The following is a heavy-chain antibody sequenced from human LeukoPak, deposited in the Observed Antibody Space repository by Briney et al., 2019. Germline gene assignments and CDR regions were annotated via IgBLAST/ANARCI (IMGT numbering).Heavy chain of an antibody. Sequence: GGSLRLSCVASVFTYSSYSMNWVRQAPGKGLEWVSYISSSSSTIYYADSVKGRFTISRDNAKNSLYLQVNSLRDEDTAVYYCAKDQGGYYYDSSGYYDYWGQGTLVTVSS. CDR3: AKDQGGYYYDSSGYYDY. J-gene: IGHJ4*02. D-gene: IGHD3-22*01. CDR1: VFTYSSYS. V-gene: IGHV3-48*02. CDR2: ISSSSSTI.